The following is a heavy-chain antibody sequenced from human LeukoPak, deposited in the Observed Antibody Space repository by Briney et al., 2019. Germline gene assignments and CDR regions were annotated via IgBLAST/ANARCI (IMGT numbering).Heavy chain of an antibody. CDR1: GFTFSSYS. D-gene: IGHD1-26*01. Sequence: GGSLRLSCAASGFTFSSYSMNWVRQAPGKGLEWVSSISSSSYIYYADSVKGRFTISRDNAKNSLYLQMNSLRAEDTAVYYCARVPRWELLSFDYWGQGTLVTVSS. CDR3: ARVPRWELLSFDY. V-gene: IGHV3-21*01. CDR2: ISSSSYI. J-gene: IGHJ4*02.